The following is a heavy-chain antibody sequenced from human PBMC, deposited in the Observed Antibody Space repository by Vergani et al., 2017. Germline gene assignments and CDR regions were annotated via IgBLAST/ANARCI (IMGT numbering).Heavy chain of an antibody. CDR1: GGTFSSYA. Sequence: QVQLVQSGAEVKKPGSSVKVSCKASGGTFSSYAISWVRQAPGQGLEWMGGIIPIFGTANYAQKFQGRVTITADESTSTAYMELSSLRSEDTAVYYCASDIGRGKRGYSYGLTYYYYYYMDVWGKXP. CDR3: ASDIGRGKRGYSYGLTYYYYYYMDV. J-gene: IGHJ6*03. CDR2: IIPIFGTA. D-gene: IGHD5-18*01. V-gene: IGHV1-69*01.